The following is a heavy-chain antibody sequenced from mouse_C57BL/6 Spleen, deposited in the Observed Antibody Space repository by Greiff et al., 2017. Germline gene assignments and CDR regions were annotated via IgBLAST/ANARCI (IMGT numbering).Heavy chain of an antibody. CDR2: IDPSDSYT. Sequence: QVQLQQPGAELVRPGTSVKLSCKASGYTFTSYWMHWVKQRPGQGLEWIGVIDPSDSYTNYNQKFKGKATLTVDTSSSTAYMQLSSLTSEDSAVYYCARAMITTRYYAMDYWGQGTSGTVSS. J-gene: IGHJ4*01. CDR3: ARAMITTRYYAMDY. V-gene: IGHV1-59*01. D-gene: IGHD2-4*01. CDR1: GYTFTSYW.